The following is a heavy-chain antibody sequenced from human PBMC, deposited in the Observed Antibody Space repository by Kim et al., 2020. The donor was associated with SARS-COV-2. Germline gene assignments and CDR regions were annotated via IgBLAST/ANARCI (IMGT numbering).Heavy chain of an antibody. V-gene: IGHV7-4-1*02. J-gene: IGHJ6*02. Sequence: ASVKVSCKASGYTFTSYAMNWVRQAPGQGLEWMGWINTNTGNPTYAQGFTGRFVFSLDTSVSTAYLQTSSLKAEDTAVYYCARDPSYSSSPYYYYYGMDVWGQGTAVTVAS. CDR3: ARDPSYSSSPYYYYYGMDV. CDR2: INTNTGNP. CDR1: GYTFTSYA. D-gene: IGHD6-6*01.